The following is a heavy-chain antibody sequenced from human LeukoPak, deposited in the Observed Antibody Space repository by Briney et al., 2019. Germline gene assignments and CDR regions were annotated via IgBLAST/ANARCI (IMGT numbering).Heavy chain of an antibody. J-gene: IGHJ6*02. Sequence: SETLSLTCTVSGGSISSYYWSWIRQPAGKGLEWIGRIYTSGSTNYNPSLKSRVTMSVDTSKNQFSPKLSSVTAADTAVYYCARDRSLSYYYDSSGYYSRYYGMDVWGQGTTVTVSS. CDR2: IYTSGST. CDR3: ARDRSLSYYYDSSGYYSRYYGMDV. V-gene: IGHV4-4*07. CDR1: GGSISSYY. D-gene: IGHD3-22*01.